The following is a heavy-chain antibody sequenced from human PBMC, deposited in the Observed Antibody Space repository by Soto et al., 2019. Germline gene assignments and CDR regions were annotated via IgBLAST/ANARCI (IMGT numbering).Heavy chain of an antibody. J-gene: IGHJ5*02. V-gene: IGHV4-34*01. CDR3: ARGKLSGSSTYWFDP. Sequence: SETLSLTCAVYGGSFSGCYWSWIRQPPGKGLEWIGEINHSGSTNYNPSLKSRVTISVDTSKNQFSLRLSSVTAADTAVYYCARGKLSGSSTYWFDPWGQGALVTVSS. CDR2: INHSGST. CDR1: GGSFSGCY. D-gene: IGHD3-10*01.